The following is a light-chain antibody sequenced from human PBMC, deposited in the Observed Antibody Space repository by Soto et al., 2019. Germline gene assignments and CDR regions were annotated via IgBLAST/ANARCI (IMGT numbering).Light chain of an antibody. J-gene: IGLJ2*01. V-gene: IGLV2-14*01. CDR3: NSYTSTNTLV. CDR1: SSDVGGYNY. Sequence: QSALTQPAYVSGSPGQSITISCTGTSSDVGGYNYVSWYQQHPGKAPKLIVFEVSNRPSGVSIRFSGSKSGNTASLTISGLQAEDEADYYCNSYTSTNTLVFGGGTKLTVL. CDR2: EVS.